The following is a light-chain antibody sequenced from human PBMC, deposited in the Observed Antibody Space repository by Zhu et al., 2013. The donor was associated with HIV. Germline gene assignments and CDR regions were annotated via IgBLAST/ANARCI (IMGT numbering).Light chain of an antibody. Sequence: EXVMTQSPATLSVSPGETVSLSCRASQTISHNLAWYQQKRGQPPRLLIYAASTRAPGIPARFSGSGSGTEFTLTISSLQSEDFEVYYCHQYIDWHSFGQGTKLEVK. J-gene: IGKJ2*03. CDR1: QTISHN. CDR2: AAS. V-gene: IGKV3-15*01. CDR3: HQYIDWHS.